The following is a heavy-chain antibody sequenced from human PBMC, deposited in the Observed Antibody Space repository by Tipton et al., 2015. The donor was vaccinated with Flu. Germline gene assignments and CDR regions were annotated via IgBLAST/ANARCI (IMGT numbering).Heavy chain of an antibody. CDR2: VNYGGGT. Sequence: TLSLTCNVSGGSIRSNNYNWGWLRQPPGKGLEWIGRVNYGGGTSYNPSLESRPTISLDTPKNHFSLRLSSVTDADTVVYYCARCESQSYIAARLGFDYWGQGTLVTVSS. D-gene: IGHD6-6*01. CDR1: GGSIRSNNYN. J-gene: IGHJ4*02. CDR3: ARCESQSYIAARLGFDY. V-gene: IGHV4-39*07.